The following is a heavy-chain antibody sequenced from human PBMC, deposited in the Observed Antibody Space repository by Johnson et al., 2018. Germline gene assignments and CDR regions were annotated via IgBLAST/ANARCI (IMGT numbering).Heavy chain of an antibody. J-gene: IGHJ4*02. Sequence: QVQLQESGPGLVKPSEPLSLTCIVSGDSISGYYWNWIRQPAGKGLEWIGRFFTTENTNSNPSLRSRVTMSIDMSKSEFFLKLTSVTAADSAVYYCARGHPRAFAFDYWGQGTLVTVSS. V-gene: IGHV4-4*07. CDR3: ARGHPRAFAFDY. CDR2: FFTTENT. CDR1: GDSISGYY.